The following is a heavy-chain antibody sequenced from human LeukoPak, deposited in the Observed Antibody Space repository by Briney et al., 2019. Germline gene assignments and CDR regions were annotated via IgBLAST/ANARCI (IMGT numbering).Heavy chain of an antibody. Sequence: GGSLRLPCAASGFTFSSYAMSWVRQAPGKGLEWVSAISGSGGSTYYADSVKGRFTISRDNSKNTLYLQMNSLRAEDTAVYYCAKDPTMVRGVHFDYWGQGTLVTVSS. D-gene: IGHD3-10*01. CDR2: ISGSGGST. V-gene: IGHV3-23*01. J-gene: IGHJ4*02. CDR1: GFTFSSYA. CDR3: AKDPTMVRGVHFDY.